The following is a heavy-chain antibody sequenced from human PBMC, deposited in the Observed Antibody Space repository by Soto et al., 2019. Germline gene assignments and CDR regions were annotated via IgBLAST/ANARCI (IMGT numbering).Heavy chain of an antibody. D-gene: IGHD3-10*01. CDR3: ARRRFRELLAGMDV. V-gene: IGHV5-51*01. Sequence: GESLKISCKGSGYNFTSYWIGWVRQMPGKGLEWMWIIYPGDSDTSYSPFFKGQVTISADKSSSTAYLQWSRLKATDTAMYYSARRRFRELLAGMDVCGRGTTVAVSS. CDR2: IYPGDSDT. J-gene: IGHJ6*02. CDR1: GYNFTSYW.